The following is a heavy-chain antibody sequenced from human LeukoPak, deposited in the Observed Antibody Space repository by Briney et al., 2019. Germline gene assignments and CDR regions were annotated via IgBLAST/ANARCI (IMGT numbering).Heavy chain of an antibody. D-gene: IGHD2-15*01. CDR1: GFTFRSYA. CDR2: MDGSGANT. Sequence: TGGSLRLSCAASGFTFRSYAMSWVRQAPGKGLEWVSAMDGSGANTYYSDSVRGRFTISRDNSKNTLYLQMSSLRVEDTAIYYCAKGPASGGNLDYWGQGTLVTVSS. V-gene: IGHV3-23*05. CDR3: AKGPASGGNLDY. J-gene: IGHJ4*02.